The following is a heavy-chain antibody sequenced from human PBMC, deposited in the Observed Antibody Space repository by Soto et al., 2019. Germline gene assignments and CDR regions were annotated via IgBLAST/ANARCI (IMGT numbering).Heavy chain of an antibody. CDR2: IKQDGSEK. J-gene: IGHJ3*02. CDR1: RFTFNSYW. CDR3: AXXXXXXAFDI. Sequence: EVQLVESGGGLVQPGGSLRLSCAASRFTFNSYWMSWVXXAXXXGLEWVANIKQDGSEKYYVDSVKGRFTISRDNAXNSLYLQXNSLRAXXTXXXYXAXXXXXXAFDIWGRGTMVTVSS. V-gene: IGHV3-7*03.